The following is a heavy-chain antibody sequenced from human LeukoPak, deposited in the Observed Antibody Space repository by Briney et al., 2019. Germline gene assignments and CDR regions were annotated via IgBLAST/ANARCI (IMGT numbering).Heavy chain of an antibody. V-gene: IGHV4-59*12. D-gene: IGHD2-15*01. CDR1: GGSISSYY. CDR2: IYYSGST. Sequence: SETLSLTCTVSGGSISSYYWSWIRQPPGKGLEWIGYIYYSGSTNYKPSLKSRVTISVDTSKNQFSLQLNSVTPEDTAVYYCARGSGYVDYWGQGTLVTVSS. J-gene: IGHJ4*02. CDR3: ARGSGYVDY.